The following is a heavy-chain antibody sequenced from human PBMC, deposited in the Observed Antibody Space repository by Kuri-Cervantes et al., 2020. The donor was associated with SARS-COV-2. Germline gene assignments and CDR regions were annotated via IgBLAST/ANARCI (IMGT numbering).Heavy chain of an antibody. CDR1: GFTFSNAW. Sequence: GGSLRLSCAASGFTFSNAWMSWVRQAPGKGLEWVGRIKSKTDGGTTDYAAPVKGRFTISRDDSKNTLYLQMNSLRAEDTAVYYCARELSSWPVDYWGQGTLVTVSS. CDR3: ARELSSWPVDY. J-gene: IGHJ4*02. D-gene: IGHD6-13*01. CDR2: IKSKTDGGTT. V-gene: IGHV3-15*01.